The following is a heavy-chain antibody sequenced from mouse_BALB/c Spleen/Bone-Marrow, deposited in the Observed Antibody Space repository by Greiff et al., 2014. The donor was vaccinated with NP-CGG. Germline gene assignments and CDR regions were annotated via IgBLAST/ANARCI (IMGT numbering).Heavy chain of an antibody. CDR3: TRWNGHYEGFAY. D-gene: IGHD2-1*01. J-gene: IGHJ3*01. V-gene: IGHV1S22*01. CDR1: GYTFTTYW. Sequence: LKQSGSEPVRPGASVKLSCKASGYTFTTYWIHWVKQRHGQGLEWIGNIYPGSGNTNYGEKFKTKGTLTVDTSSSTAYMHLSSLTSEDSAVYYCTRWNGHYEGFAYWGQGTLVTVSA. CDR2: IYPGSGNT.